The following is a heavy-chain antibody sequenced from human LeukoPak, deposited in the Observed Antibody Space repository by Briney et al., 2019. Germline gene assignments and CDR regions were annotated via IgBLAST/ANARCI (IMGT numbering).Heavy chain of an antibody. CDR1: GFTFSSHD. J-gene: IGHJ4*02. D-gene: IGHD2-15*01. CDR2: ITTASTSYI. V-gene: IGHV3-21*01. CDR3: ARDYGGPHYFDY. Sequence: GGSLRLSCAASGFTFSSHDMNWVRQAPGKGLEWLSSITTASTSYIYYADSVKGRFTISRDHAKNSLYLQMDSLRAEDTAVYYCARDYGGPHYFDYWGQGTLVTVSS.